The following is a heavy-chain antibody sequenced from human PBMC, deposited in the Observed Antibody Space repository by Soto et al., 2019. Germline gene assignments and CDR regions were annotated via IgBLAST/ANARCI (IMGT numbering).Heavy chain of an antibody. Sequence: GGSLRLSCSASGFTFSSYAMHWVRQAPGKGLEYVSAISSNGGSTYYADSVKGRFTISRDNSKNTLYLQTSSLRAEDTAVYYCVKDRGSGWAHAFDIWGQGTMVTVSS. CDR3: VKDRGSGWAHAFDI. V-gene: IGHV3-64D*08. CDR1: GFTFSSYA. CDR2: ISSNGGST. D-gene: IGHD6-19*01. J-gene: IGHJ3*02.